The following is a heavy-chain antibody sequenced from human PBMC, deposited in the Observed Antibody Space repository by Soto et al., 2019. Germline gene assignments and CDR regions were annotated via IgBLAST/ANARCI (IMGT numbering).Heavy chain of an antibody. Sequence: LRLSCAASGFTFSIYAMSLGRQAPGKGLEWVSTISHRSATTYYADSVKGRFTVSRDNSKNPLYLQINSLRAEDTAVYYCARQIVELIPYFDHCAEGSLVTVSS. J-gene: IGHJ4*02. CDR3: ARQIVELIPYFDH. D-gene: IGHD3-22*01. V-gene: IGHV3-23*01. CDR2: ISHRSATT. CDR1: GFTFSIYA.